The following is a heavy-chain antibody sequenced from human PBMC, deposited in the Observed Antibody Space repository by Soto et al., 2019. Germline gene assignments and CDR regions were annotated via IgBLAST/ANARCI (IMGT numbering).Heavy chain of an antibody. CDR3: ASGSSSSRGYYYYGMDV. CDR1: GYTFTSYG. J-gene: IGHJ6*02. D-gene: IGHD6-6*01. Sequence: ASVKVSCKASGYTFTSYGISWVLQAPGQGLEWMGWISAYNGNTNYAQKLQGRVTMTTDTSTSTAYMELRSLRSDDTAVYYSASGSSSSRGYYYYGMDVWGQGTRVTVSS. CDR2: ISAYNGNT. V-gene: IGHV1-18*04.